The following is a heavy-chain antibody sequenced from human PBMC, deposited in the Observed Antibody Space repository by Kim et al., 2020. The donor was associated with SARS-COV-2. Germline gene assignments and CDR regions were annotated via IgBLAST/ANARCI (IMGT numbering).Heavy chain of an antibody. CDR2: ISAYNGNT. D-gene: IGHD3-10*01. CDR1: GYTFTSYG. J-gene: IGHJ4*02. Sequence: ASVKVSCKASGYTFTSYGISWVRQAPGQELEWMGWISAYNGNTNYAQKLQGRVTMTTDTSTSTAYMELRSLRSDDTAVYYCARDRSHYYGSGVIDYWGQGTLVTVSS. CDR3: ARDRSHYYGSGVIDY. V-gene: IGHV1-18*01.